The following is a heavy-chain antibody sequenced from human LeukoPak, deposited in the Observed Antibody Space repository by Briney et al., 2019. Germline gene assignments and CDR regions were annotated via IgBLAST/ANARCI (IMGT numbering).Heavy chain of an antibody. J-gene: IGHJ6*02. CDR2: INHSGST. Sequence: SETLSLTCAVYGGSFNGYYWSWIRQPPGKGPEWIEEINHSGSTNYNPSLKSRVTISVDTSKNQLSLKLSSVTAADTAEYFCARADGYYYGMDVWGQGTTVTVSS. V-gene: IGHV4-34*01. D-gene: IGHD5-24*01. CDR1: GGSFNGYY. CDR3: ARADGYYYGMDV.